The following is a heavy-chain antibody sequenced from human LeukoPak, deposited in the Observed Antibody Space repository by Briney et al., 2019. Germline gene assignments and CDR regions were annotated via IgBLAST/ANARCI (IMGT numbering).Heavy chain of an antibody. D-gene: IGHD3-3*01. V-gene: IGHV1-18*01. J-gene: IGHJ4*02. CDR2: ISAYNGNT. CDR3: ARGRITIFGVAHFDY. CDR1: GYTFTSCG. Sequence: ASVKVSCKASGYTFTSCGISWVRQAPGQGLEWMGWISAYNGNTNYAQKLQGRVTMTTDTSTSTAYMELRSLRSDDTAVYYCARGRITIFGVAHFDYWGQGTLVTVSS.